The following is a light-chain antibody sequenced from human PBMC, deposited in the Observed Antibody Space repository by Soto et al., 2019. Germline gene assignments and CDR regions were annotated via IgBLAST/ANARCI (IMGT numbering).Light chain of an antibody. CDR1: QSISNY. V-gene: IGKV1-39*01. CDR3: QQSSSTPIT. J-gene: IGKJ5*01. CDR2: AAS. Sequence: DIQMTQSPSSLSASVGDRVTITCRASQSISNYLNWYPQKPGKAPNLLIYAASSLQSGVPSRFSGSGSGTEFTLTISSLRPEDFASYYCQQSSSTPITFGQGTRVEIK.